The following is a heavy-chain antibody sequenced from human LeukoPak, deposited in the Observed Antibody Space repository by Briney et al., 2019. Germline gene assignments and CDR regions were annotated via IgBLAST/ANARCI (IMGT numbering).Heavy chain of an antibody. V-gene: IGHV3-30*03. J-gene: IGHJ5*02. D-gene: IGHD1-26*01. CDR2: MSYDGSNK. Sequence: GGSLRLSCAASGFTFSNYGMHWVRQAPGKGLEWVAVMSYDGSNKYYADSVKGRFTISRDNSKNTLYLQMNSLRAEDTAVYYCARDLSGAGGWFDPWGQGTLVTVSS. CDR3: ARDLSGAGGWFDP. CDR1: GFTFSNYG.